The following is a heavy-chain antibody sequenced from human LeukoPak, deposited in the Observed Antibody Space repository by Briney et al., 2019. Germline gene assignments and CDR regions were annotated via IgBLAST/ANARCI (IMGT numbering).Heavy chain of an antibody. J-gene: IGHJ4*02. Sequence: TSETLSLTCTVSGYSITSGYYWGWIRQPPGKGLEWIGSIYQSGSTFYNPSLKSRVTISVDTSKNQFSLKLSSATAADTAVYYCARDQDYYGSGSYGPDYWGQGTLVTVSS. D-gene: IGHD3-10*01. V-gene: IGHV4-38-2*02. CDR3: ARDQDYYGSGSYGPDY. CDR2: IYQSGST. CDR1: GYSITSGYY.